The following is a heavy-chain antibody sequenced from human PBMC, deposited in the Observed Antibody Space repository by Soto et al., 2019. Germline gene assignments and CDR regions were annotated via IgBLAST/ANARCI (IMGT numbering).Heavy chain of an antibody. J-gene: IGHJ6*02. CDR1: GGSIGTYY. CDR3: ARQEPYGMYV. Sequence: SETLSLTCTVSGGSIGTYYWSWIRQPPGKGLEWIGYIYYSGSTNYNPSLKSRVTISVDTSKNQFSLKLSSVTAADTAVYYCARQEPYGMYVWGQGTTVTVSS. V-gene: IGHV4-59*08. CDR2: IYYSGST.